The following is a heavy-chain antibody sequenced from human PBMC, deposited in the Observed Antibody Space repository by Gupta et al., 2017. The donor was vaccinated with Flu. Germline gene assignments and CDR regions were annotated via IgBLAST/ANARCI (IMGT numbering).Heavy chain of an antibody. V-gene: IGHV4-59*01. D-gene: IGHD2-15*01. CDR3: ARGGGTPNFDAGGLDV. CDR2: IYYSGST. Sequence: QVQLQESGPGLVKPSETLSLTCTVSGGSISSYYWSWIRQPPGKGLEWIGYIYYSGSTNYNPSLKSRVTISVDTSKNQFSLKLSSVTAADTAVYYCARGGGTPNFDAGGLDVWGQGTTVTVSS. J-gene: IGHJ6*02. CDR1: GGSISSYY.